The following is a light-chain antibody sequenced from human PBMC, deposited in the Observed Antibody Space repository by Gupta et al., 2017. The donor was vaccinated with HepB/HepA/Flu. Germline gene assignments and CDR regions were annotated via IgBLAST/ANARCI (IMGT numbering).Light chain of an antibody. V-gene: IGKV2-28*01. CDR1: QSLLYSNGYNY. CDR2: LGS. J-gene: IGKJ1*01. Sequence: DIVWTQFPLSLPATPEEPASISCRSSQSLLYSNGYNYLDWYLQKPGQSPQLLIYLGSNRASGVPDRFSGSGSGTDFTLKISRVEAEDVGLYYCMQALQTPCTFGQGTKVEIK. CDR3: MQALQTPCT.